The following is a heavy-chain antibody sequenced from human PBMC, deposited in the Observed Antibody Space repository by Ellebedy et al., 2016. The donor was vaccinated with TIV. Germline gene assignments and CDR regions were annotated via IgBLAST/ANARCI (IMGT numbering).Heavy chain of an antibody. CDR3: ARDRIQLWPEYYGMDV. Sequence: MPSETLSLTCTVSGGSISSYYWSWIRQPPGKGLEWIGYIYYSGSTNYNPSLKSRVTISVDTSKNQFSLKLSSVTAADTAVYYCARDRIQLWPEYYGMDVWGQGTTVTVSS. CDR1: GGSISSYY. CDR2: IYYSGST. D-gene: IGHD5-18*01. V-gene: IGHV4-59*01. J-gene: IGHJ6*02.